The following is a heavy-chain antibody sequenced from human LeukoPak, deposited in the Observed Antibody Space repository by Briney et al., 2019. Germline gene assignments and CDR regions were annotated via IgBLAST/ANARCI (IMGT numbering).Heavy chain of an antibody. Sequence: PGGSLRLSCEASGFTFSGYSMIWVRQAPGKGLEWVSEINRGGHNTYYTDSVKGRFTISRDNSKNTLFLQMNSLRGEDTALYYCAKAGSSSWYLDYWGQGTLVTVSS. D-gene: IGHD6-13*01. V-gene: IGHV3-23*01. CDR3: AKAGSSSWYLDY. J-gene: IGHJ4*02. CDR1: GFTFSGYS. CDR2: INRGGHNT.